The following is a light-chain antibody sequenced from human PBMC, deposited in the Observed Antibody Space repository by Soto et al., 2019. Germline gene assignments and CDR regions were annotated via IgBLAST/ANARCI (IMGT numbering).Light chain of an antibody. CDR2: GAS. Sequence: EIVLTQSPGTLSLSPGERATLSCRASQSVSSSYLAWYQQKLGQAPRLLIYGASSRATGIPDRFSGSGSGTDFTLTISRLEPEDFAVYFCQQRANWPPVTFGQGTKVDIK. J-gene: IGKJ1*01. CDR3: QQRANWPPVT. CDR1: QSVSSSY. V-gene: IGKV3D-20*02.